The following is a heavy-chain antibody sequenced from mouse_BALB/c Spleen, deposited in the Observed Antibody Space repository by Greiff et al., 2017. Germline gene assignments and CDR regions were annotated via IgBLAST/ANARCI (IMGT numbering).Heavy chain of an antibody. D-gene: IGHD4-1*01. V-gene: IGHV1-14*01. CDR2: INPYNDGT. Sequence: EVKLMESGPELVKPGASVKMSCKASGYTFTSYVMHWVKQKPGQGLEWIGYINPYNDGTKYNEKFKGKATLTSDKSSSTAYMELSSLTSEDSAVYYCARKGELAWFAYWGQGTLVTVSA. CDR3: ARKGELAWFAY. J-gene: IGHJ3*01. CDR1: GYTFTSYV.